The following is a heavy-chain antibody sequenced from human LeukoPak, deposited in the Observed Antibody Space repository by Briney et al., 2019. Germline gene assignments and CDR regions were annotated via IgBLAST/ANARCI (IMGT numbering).Heavy chain of an antibody. CDR2: ISSSSSYI. Sequence: PGGSLRLSCAASGFTFSSYSMNWVRQSQGKWLEWVSSISSSSSYIYYADSVKGRFTISRDNAKNSLYLQMNSLRADDTAVYYCARAAGRDGYNFNYYYMDVWGKGPTVTVSS. CDR3: ARAAGRDGYNFNYYYMDV. V-gene: IGHV3-21*01. J-gene: IGHJ6*03. CDR1: GFTFSSYS. D-gene: IGHD5-24*01.